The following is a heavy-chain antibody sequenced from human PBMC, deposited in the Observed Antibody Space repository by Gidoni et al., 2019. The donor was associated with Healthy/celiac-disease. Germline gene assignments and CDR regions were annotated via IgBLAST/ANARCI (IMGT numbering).Heavy chain of an antibody. Sequence: EVRLVQSGAAVKKPGESLKISCKGSGYRFTSYWIGWVRQMPGKGLEWMGIIYPGDSDTRYSPSFQGQVTISADKSISTAYLQWNSLKASDSAMYYCARHGAAGNQDGVGWFDPWGQGTLVTVSS. J-gene: IGHJ5*02. D-gene: IGHD3-10*01. CDR2: IYPGDSDT. CDR1: GYRFTSYW. V-gene: IGHV5-51*01. CDR3: ARHGAAGNQDGVGWFDP.